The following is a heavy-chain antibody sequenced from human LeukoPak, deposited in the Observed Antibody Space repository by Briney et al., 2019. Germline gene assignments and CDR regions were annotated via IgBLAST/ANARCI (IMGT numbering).Heavy chain of an antibody. J-gene: IGHJ6*04. CDR2: IMEDGSDK. CDR3: VRESSVWVGPGIGRPLDV. V-gene: IGHV3-7*01. Sequence: GGSLRLSCAVSGFTFSDYWMTWVRQAPGRGLEWVANIMEDGSDKQYVDSVQGRFTISRDNAENSLYLQMNSLRAEDTAVYYCVRESSVWVGPGIGRPLDVWGKGTAVTVSS. CDR1: GFTFSDYW. D-gene: IGHD3-16*01.